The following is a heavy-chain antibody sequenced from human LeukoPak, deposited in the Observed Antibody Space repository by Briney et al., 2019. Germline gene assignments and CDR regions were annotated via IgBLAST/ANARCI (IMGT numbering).Heavy chain of an antibody. Sequence: GASVKVSCKASGGTFSSYAISWVRQAPGQGLEWMGGIIPIFGTANYAQKFQGRVTITADESTSTAYMELSSLRSEDAAVYYCASVAIFGVAQSQYYYYGMDVWGRGTTVTVSS. J-gene: IGHJ6*02. CDR3: ASVAIFGVAQSQYYYYGMDV. CDR2: IIPIFGTA. CDR1: GGTFSSYA. D-gene: IGHD3-3*01. V-gene: IGHV1-69*01.